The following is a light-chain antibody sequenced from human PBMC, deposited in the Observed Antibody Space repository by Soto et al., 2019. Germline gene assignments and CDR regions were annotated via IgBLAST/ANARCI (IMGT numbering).Light chain of an antibody. J-gene: IGKJ3*01. CDR3: QHYSNWPPT. CDR1: ESVHRN. V-gene: IGKV3-15*01. Sequence: EMVMTQSPATLSVAPGERVTLSCRASESVHRNLAWYQQKPGQVPSLLIYYASTRATGVPDRFTGSGSGTEVNLTISSLQSEDFGVYHCQHYSNWPPTFGPGTKVEIK. CDR2: YAS.